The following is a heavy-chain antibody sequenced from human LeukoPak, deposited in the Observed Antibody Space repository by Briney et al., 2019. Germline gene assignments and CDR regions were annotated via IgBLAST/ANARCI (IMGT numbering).Heavy chain of an antibody. CDR2: INHSGST. V-gene: IGHV4-34*01. Sequence: SETLSLTCAVCGGSFSGYYWSWIRQPPGKGLEWIGEINHSGSTNYNPSLKSRVTISVDTSKNQFSLKLSSVTAADTAVYYCASKAAAGTGGIYFDYWGQGTLVTVSS. D-gene: IGHD6-13*01. J-gene: IGHJ4*02. CDR3: ASKAAAGTGGIYFDY. CDR1: GGSFSGYY.